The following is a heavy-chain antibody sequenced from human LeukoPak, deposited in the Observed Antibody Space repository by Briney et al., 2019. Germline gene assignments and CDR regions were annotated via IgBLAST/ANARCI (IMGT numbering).Heavy chain of an antibody. CDR3: AKGKGTNSGAFDI. J-gene: IGHJ3*02. CDR1: AFTFSSYA. V-gene: IGHV3-23*01. Sequence: PGGSLRLSCAVSAFTFSSYAMSWVRQAPGKGLKWVSTISGSGDITYYADSVKGRFTISRDNSKNTLYLQMNSLRAEDTAVYYCAKGKGTNSGAFDIWGQGTMVIVSS. D-gene: IGHD1-14*01. CDR2: ISGSGDIT.